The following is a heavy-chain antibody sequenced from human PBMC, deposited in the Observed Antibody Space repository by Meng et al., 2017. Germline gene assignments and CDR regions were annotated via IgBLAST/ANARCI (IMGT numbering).Heavy chain of an antibody. V-gene: IGHV1-69*06. Sequence: QVLLVEAGAEVQRPGAMVTVSCKASGGNFSSYAISWVRQAPGQGLEWMGVIIPIFGTANYAQKFQGRVTITADKSTSTAYMELSSLRSEDTAVYYCHSGWYQAGDGYWGQGTLVTVSS. CDR2: IIPIFGTA. CDR1: GGNFSSYA. J-gene: IGHJ4*02. D-gene: IGHD6-19*01. CDR3: HSGWYQAGDGY.